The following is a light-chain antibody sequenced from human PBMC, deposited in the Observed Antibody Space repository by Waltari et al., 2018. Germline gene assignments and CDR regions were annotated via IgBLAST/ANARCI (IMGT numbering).Light chain of an antibody. J-gene: IGKJ5*01. CDR1: HSVGTN. CDR2: GAS. V-gene: IGKV3-15*01. CDR3: QQYESWPRT. Sequence: EILMTQYPATLPVSPGERVTLSCRASHSVGTNLAWYQQRPGRAPSLLFFGASTRATGIPARFSGSGSDTDFTLTISGLQSEDFAIYYCQQYESWPRTFGQGTRLEIK.